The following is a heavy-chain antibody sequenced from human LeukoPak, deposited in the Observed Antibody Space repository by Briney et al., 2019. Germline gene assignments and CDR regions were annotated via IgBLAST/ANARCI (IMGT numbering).Heavy chain of an antibody. CDR3: ARASIAVAATLYYFDY. CDR2: INWNGGST. J-gene: IGHJ4*02. Sequence: PGGSLRLACAASGFLFDDYGMSWVRQAPGKELEWVSGINWNGGSTGYADSVKGRFTISRDNAKNSLYLQMNSLRAEDTALYYCARASIAVAATLYYFDYWGQGTLVTVSS. D-gene: IGHD6-19*01. CDR1: GFLFDDYG. V-gene: IGHV3-20*04.